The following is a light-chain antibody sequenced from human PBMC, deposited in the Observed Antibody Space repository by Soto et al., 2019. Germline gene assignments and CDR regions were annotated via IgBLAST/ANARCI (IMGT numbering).Light chain of an antibody. CDR3: AAWDDSLNGFYV. J-gene: IGLJ1*01. Sequence: QSALTQPPSVSGAPGQRVTISCTGSSSNIGAGYDVQWYQQLPGTAPKLLIYSNNQRPSGVPDRFSGSKSGTSASLAISGLQSEDEADYYCAAWDDSLNGFYVFGTGTKVTVL. CDR1: SSNIGAGYD. CDR2: SNN. V-gene: IGLV1-44*01.